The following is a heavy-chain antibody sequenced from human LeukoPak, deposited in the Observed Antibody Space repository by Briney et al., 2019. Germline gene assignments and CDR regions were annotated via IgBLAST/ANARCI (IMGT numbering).Heavy chain of an antibody. CDR2: IIPIFATA. J-gene: IGHJ4*02. V-gene: IGHV1-69*05. CDR1: GGTFSSYA. Sequence: ASVEVSCKASGGTFSSYAINWVRQAPGQGLKWMGRIIPIFATANYAQQFQDRVTITTDGSMSTAYMELSNLRSEDTAIYYCATLGTSVDFWGQGTLVTVSS. D-gene: IGHD7-27*01. CDR3: ATLGTSVDF.